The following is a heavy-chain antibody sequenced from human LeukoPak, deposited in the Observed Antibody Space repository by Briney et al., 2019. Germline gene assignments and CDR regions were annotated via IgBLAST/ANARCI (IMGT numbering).Heavy chain of an antibody. D-gene: IGHD3-3*01. V-gene: IGHV4-61*01. J-gene: IGHJ6*02. Sequence: SETLSLTCTVSGGSVSSGSYYWSWIRQPPRKGLEWIGYIYYSGSTNYNPSLKSRVTISVDTSKNQFSLKLSSVTAADTAVYYCAREPRQTYYDFWSGYLTHDYYYGMDVWGQGTTVTVSS. CDR3: AREPRQTYYDFWSGYLTHDYYYGMDV. CDR2: IYYSGST. CDR1: GGSVSSGSYY.